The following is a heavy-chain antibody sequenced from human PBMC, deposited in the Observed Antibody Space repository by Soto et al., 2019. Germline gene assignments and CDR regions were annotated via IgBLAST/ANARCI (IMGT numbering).Heavy chain of an antibody. CDR3: ARDGPIAAAGTFQGLGAFDI. J-gene: IGHJ3*02. V-gene: IGHV3-33*01. D-gene: IGHD6-13*01. Sequence: GGSLRLSCAASGFTFSSYGMHWVRQAPGKGLEWVAVIWYDGSNKYYADSVKGRFTISRDNSKNTLYLQMNSLRAEDTAVYYCARDGPIAAAGTFQGLGAFDIWGQGTMVTVSS. CDR1: GFTFSSYG. CDR2: IWYDGSNK.